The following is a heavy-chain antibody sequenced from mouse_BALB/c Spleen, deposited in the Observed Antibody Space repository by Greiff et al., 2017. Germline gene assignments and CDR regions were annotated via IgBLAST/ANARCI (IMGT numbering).Heavy chain of an antibody. Sequence: EVKVVESGGGLVKPGGSLKLSCAASGFTFSSYAMSWVRQTPEKRLEWVASISSGGSTYYPDSVKGRFTISRDNARNILYLQMSSLRSEDTAMYYCARCLYGSSFLDYWGQGTTLTVSS. J-gene: IGHJ2*01. CDR3: ARCLYGSSFLDY. CDR1: GFTFSSYA. D-gene: IGHD1-1*01. V-gene: IGHV5-6-5*01. CDR2: ISSGGST.